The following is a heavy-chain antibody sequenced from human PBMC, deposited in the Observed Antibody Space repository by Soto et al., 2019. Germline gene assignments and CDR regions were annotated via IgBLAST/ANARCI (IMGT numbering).Heavy chain of an antibody. D-gene: IGHD6-19*01. CDR2: MNPNSGNT. V-gene: IGHV1-8*01. Sequence: GASVKVSCKASGYTFTSYDINWVRQAPGQGLEWMGWMNPNSGNTGYAQKFQGRVTMTRNTSISTAYMELSSLRSEDTAVYYCARTEIGYSSGHRAFDIWGQGTMVTVSS. CDR3: ARTEIGYSSGHRAFDI. CDR1: GYTFTSYD. J-gene: IGHJ3*02.